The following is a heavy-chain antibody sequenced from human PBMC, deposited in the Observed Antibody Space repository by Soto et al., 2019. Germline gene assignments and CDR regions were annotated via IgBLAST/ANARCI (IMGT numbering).Heavy chain of an antibody. D-gene: IGHD2-21*02. J-gene: IGHJ2*01. V-gene: IGHV4-31*03. CDR1: GDSITAGGHY. CDR3: AALTATYWHFSI. Sequence: SETLSLTCTVSGDSITAGGHYWAWIRQHPEKGLEWLGYIHYSGTTDYNPSLKSRLTVSVDTSKNQFSLTLSSVTAADTAIYYCAALTATYWHFSIWGRGTLVTVSS. CDR2: IHYSGTT.